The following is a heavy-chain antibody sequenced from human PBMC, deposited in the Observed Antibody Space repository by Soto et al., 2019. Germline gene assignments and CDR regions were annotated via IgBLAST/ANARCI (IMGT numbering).Heavy chain of an antibody. J-gene: IGHJ4*02. CDR3: ARGEWLATIKPYFAY. V-gene: IGHV4-59*01. CDR2: IYYSGST. CDR1: GGSMSSYY. D-gene: IGHD5-12*01. Sequence: QVQLQESGPGLVKPSETLSLTCTVSGGSMSSYYWRWIRQSPGKGLAWIGYIYYSGSTKYNPSLKRRVAWSLDTSKNQCSLMLSSVTAADTAVYYCARGEWLATIKPYFAYWGQGTLVTVSS.